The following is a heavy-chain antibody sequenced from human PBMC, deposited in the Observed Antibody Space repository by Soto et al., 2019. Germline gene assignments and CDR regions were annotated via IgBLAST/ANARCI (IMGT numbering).Heavy chain of an antibody. J-gene: IGHJ5*02. CDR2: IYYSGST. V-gene: IGHV4-31*03. Sequence: SETLSLTCTVSGGSISSGGYYWSWIRQHPGKGLEWIGYIYYSGSTYYNPSLKSRVTISVDTSKNQFPLKLSSVTAADTAVYYCAREIRDYYDSSPIDPWGQGTLVTVSS. CDR1: GGSISSGGYY. CDR3: AREIRDYYDSSPIDP. D-gene: IGHD3-22*01.